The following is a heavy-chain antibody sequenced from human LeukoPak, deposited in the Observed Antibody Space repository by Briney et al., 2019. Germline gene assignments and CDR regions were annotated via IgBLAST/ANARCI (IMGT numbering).Heavy chain of an antibody. CDR3: TRDEGATVITYRFDY. V-gene: IGHV3-7*03. CDR2: IKHDGSET. Sequence: GGSLRLSCAASGLSFSKFYMSWVRQAPGKGLEWLANIKHDGSETYHVDSVKGRFTISRDNAENSLYLQMNSLRAEDTAVYYCTRDEGATVITYRFDYWGQGTLVTVSS. J-gene: IGHJ4*02. D-gene: IGHD4-17*01. CDR1: GLSFSKFY.